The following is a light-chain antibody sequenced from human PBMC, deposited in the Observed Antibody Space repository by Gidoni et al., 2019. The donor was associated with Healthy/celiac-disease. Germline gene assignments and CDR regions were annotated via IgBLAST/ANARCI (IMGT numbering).Light chain of an antibody. Sequence: DIQMTQSPSTLSASVVDRVTSTCRASQSISIWLAWYQQKPGKAPKLLIYKASSLESGVPSRFRGSGSGTEFTLTISCLQPDDFATYYCQQYNSRTTFGQGTKLEIK. CDR2: KAS. J-gene: IGKJ2*01. CDR3: QQYNSRTT. CDR1: QSISIW. V-gene: IGKV1-5*03.